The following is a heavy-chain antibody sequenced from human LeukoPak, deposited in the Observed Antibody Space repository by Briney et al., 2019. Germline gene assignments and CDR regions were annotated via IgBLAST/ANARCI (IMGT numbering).Heavy chain of an antibody. Sequence: ASVKVSCKASGGTFSSYAMNWVRQAPGQGLEWMGWINPNSGGTNYAQKFQGRVTMTRDTSISTAYMELSRLRSDDTAVYYCARGPSVVRGVMIPYYYYMDVWGKGTTVTISS. CDR2: INPNSGGT. J-gene: IGHJ6*03. CDR3: ARGPSVVRGVMIPYYYYMDV. CDR1: GGTFSSYA. D-gene: IGHD3-10*01. V-gene: IGHV1-2*02.